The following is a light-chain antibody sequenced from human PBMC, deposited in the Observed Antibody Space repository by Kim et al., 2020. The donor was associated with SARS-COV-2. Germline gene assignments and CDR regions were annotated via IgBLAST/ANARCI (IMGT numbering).Light chain of an antibody. CDR2: DVS. CDR1: RSDVGGYNY. Sequence: GQSVTISCTGTRSDVGGYNYVSWYQQPPGKAPKLMIYDVSKRPSGVPDRFSGSKSGNTASLTISGLQAEDEADYYCCSYAGSYGVVFGGGTQLTVL. J-gene: IGLJ2*01. V-gene: IGLV2-11*01. CDR3: CSYAGSYGVV.